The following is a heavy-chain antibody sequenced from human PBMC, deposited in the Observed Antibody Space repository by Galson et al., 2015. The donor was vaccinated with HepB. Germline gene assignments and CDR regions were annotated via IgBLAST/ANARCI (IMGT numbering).Heavy chain of an antibody. CDR1: GGTFSSYA. V-gene: IGHV1-69*10. J-gene: IGHJ5*02. CDR2: IIPIFGIA. Sequence: SVKVSCKASGGTFSSYAISWVRQAPGQGLEWMGWIIPIFGIANYAQKFQGRVTITADKSTSTAYMELSSLRSEDTAVYYCARGNIVATMGRGFDPWGQGTLVTVSS. CDR3: ARGNIVATMGRGFDP. D-gene: IGHD5-12*01.